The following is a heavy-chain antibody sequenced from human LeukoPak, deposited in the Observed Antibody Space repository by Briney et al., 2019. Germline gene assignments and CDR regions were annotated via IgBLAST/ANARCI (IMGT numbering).Heavy chain of an antibody. V-gene: IGHV3-48*01. CDR1: GFTFSTYS. Sequence: GSLRLSCAASGFTFSTYSMNWVRQAPGKGLEWVSHISGTSSAIYYADSVRGRFIISRDNAKDSLYLHMNSLRAEDTAVYYCARDSFGDYVDYWGQGILVTVSS. CDR2: ISGTSSAI. J-gene: IGHJ4*02. D-gene: IGHD3-10*01. CDR3: ARDSFGDYVDY.